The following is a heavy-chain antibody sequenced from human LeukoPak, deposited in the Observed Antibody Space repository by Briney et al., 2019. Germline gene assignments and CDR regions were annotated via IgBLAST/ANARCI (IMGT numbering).Heavy chain of an antibody. D-gene: IGHD1-26*01. J-gene: IGHJ3*02. V-gene: IGHV4-59*08. CDR3: ARSSGGAKPGAFDI. CDR2: IYYSGST. Sequence: SETLSLTCTVSGGSISSYYWSWIRQPPGKGLEWIGYIYYSGSTNYNLSLKSRVTISVDTSKNQFSLKLSSVTAADTAVYYCARSSGGAKPGAFDIWGQGTMVTVSS. CDR1: GGSISSYY.